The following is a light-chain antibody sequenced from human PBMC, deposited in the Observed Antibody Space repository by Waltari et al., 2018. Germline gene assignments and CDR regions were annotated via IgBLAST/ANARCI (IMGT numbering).Light chain of an antibody. V-gene: IGLV4-69*01. CDR2: VRRDGSH. CDR3: QTWGTDVPYV. CDR1: SGHSD. Sequence: QVVLTQSPSVSASLGASVRLTCTLSSGHSDVVWHQQRPQQGPQYLMVVRRDGSHAKADGIPYRFSGSTSGSAHYRSCSLTISGLQSEDEADYYCQTWGTDVPYVFGSGAKVTVL. J-gene: IGLJ1*01.